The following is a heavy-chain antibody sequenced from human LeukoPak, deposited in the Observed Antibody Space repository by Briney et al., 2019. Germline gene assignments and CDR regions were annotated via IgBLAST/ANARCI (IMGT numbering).Heavy chain of an antibody. J-gene: IGHJ4*02. V-gene: IGHV3-30*04. Sequence: GGSLRLSCAASGFAFKTYAMHWVRQAPGKGLEWVGLISYGADNKYYADSVKRRFTISRDNSNDTLFLQMSGLRVEDTAVYYCARDLYMTTVVTVFDYWGQGTLVTVSS. D-gene: IGHD4-23*01. CDR1: GFAFKTYA. CDR2: ISYGADNK. CDR3: ARDLYMTTVVTVFDY.